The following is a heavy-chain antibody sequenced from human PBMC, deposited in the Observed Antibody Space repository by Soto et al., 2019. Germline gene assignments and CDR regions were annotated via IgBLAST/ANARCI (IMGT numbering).Heavy chain of an antibody. J-gene: IGHJ6*02. V-gene: IGHV3-30-3*01. CDR2: VSYDGTKE. Sequence: PGGSLRLSCAVSGFTFDSYPMHWVRQAPGKGLEWVAVVSYDGTKEYYADTVKGRFTISRDNSKSTLSLQMNSLRADDTAVYYYARAEYSSSWSPYYYYYGMDVWGQGTTVTVSS. CDR3: ARAEYSSSWSPYYYYYGMDV. CDR1: GFTFDSYP. D-gene: IGHD6-13*01.